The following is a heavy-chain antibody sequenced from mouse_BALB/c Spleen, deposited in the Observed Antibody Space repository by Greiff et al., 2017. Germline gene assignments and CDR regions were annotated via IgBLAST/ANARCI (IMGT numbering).Heavy chain of an antibody. V-gene: IGHV10-1*02. Sequence: EVKLMESGGGLVQPKGSLKLSCAASGFTFNTYAMNWVRQAPGKGLEWVARIRSKSNNYATYYADSVKDRFTISRDDSQSMLYLQMNNLKTEDTAMYYCVRQAFPWFAYWGQGTLVTVSA. D-gene: IGHD3-2*02. CDR2: IRSKSNNYAT. J-gene: IGHJ3*01. CDR3: VRQAFPWFAY. CDR1: GFTFNTYA.